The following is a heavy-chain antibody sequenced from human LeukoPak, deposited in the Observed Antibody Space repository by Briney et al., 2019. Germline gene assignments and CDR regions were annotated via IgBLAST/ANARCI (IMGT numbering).Heavy chain of an antibody. D-gene: IGHD6-19*01. V-gene: IGHV3-7*01. CDR1: GFTFSNYW. Sequence: GGSLRLSCAASGFTFSNYWMNWVRQAPGKGLEWVASIQRDGSEKYYVESVKGRFTISRDNAKNSLYLQVNGLRAEDTAVYYCARQGYSSGKWGQGTLVTVSS. CDR2: IQRDGSEK. J-gene: IGHJ4*02. CDR3: ARQGYSSGK.